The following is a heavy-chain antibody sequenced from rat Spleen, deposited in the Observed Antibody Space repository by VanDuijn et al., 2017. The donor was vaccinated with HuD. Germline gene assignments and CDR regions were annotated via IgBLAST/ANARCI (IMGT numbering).Heavy chain of an antibody. CDR1: GFTFSDYY. J-gene: IGHJ2*01. Sequence: EVQLVESGGGLVQPGRSLKLSCVASGFTFSDYYMAWVRQAPKKGLEWVASVPYEGVPIYSGDSVKGRFTISRDNAKNALYLQMNSLRSEDTATYYCTSYGGYAHYWGQGVMVTVSS. D-gene: IGHD1-11*01. CDR3: TSYGGYAHY. V-gene: IGHV5-22*01. CDR2: VPYEGVPI.